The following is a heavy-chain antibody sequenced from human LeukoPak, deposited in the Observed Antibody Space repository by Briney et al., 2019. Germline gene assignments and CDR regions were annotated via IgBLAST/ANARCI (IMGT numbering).Heavy chain of an antibody. V-gene: IGHV4-39*07. CDR2: IYYSGST. J-gene: IGHJ5*02. CDR3: ARERGLRGGWFDP. CDR1: GGSISSSSYY. Sequence: SETLSLTCTVSGGSISSSSYYWGWIRQPPGKGLEWIGSIYYSGSTYYNPSLKSRVTISVDTSKNQFSLKLSSVTAADTAVYYCARERGLRGGWFDPWGQGTLVTVSS. D-gene: IGHD4-17*01.